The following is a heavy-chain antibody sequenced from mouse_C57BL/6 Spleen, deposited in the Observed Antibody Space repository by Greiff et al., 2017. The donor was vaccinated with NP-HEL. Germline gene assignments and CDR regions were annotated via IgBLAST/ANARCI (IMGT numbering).Heavy chain of an antibody. V-gene: IGHV14-3*01. Sequence: EVKLVESVAELVRPGASVKLSCTASGFNIKNTYMHWVKQRPEQGLEWIGRIDPANGNTKYAPKFQGKATITADTSSNTAYLQLSSLTSEDTAIYYCARLYYGSSSGFDYWGQGTTLTVSS. J-gene: IGHJ2*01. CDR3: ARLYYGSSSGFDY. CDR2: IDPANGNT. CDR1: GFNIKNTY. D-gene: IGHD1-1*01.